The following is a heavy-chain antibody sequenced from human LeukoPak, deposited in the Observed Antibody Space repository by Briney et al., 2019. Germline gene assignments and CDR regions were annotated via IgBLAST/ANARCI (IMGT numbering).Heavy chain of an antibody. Sequence: GGSLRLSCAAYGFAFSTYWMSWVRQAPGKGLEWVANIKQDGSEKYYVDSVKGRFTISKDNAKNSLFLQMNSLRAEDTAVYYCARDLSRSFSMIRGLIQHREFDFWGRGTLVTVSS. CDR3: ARDLSRSFSMIRGLIQHREFDF. CDR2: IKQDGSEK. CDR1: GFAFSTYW. V-gene: IGHV3-7*01. D-gene: IGHD3-10*01. J-gene: IGHJ4*02.